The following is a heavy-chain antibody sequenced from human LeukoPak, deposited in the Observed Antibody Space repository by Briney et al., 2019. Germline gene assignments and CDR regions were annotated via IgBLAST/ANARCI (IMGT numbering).Heavy chain of an antibody. V-gene: IGHV4-59*08. CDR3: ARVQYCGGDCFPSNWFDP. CDR2: IYYSGSI. CDR1: GGSISSYY. D-gene: IGHD2-21*01. J-gene: IGHJ5*02. Sequence: SETLSLTCTVSGGSISSYYWSWIRQPPGKGLEWIGYIYYSGSINYNPSLKSRVTISVDTSKNQFSLKLNSVTAADTAVYYCARVQYCGGDCFPSNWFDPWGQGTLVTVSS.